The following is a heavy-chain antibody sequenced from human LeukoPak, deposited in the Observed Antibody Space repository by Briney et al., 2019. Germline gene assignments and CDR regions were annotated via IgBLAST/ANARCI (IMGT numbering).Heavy chain of an antibody. CDR3: AKESSFGEIAGYFDY. CDR1: GFTFSSYG. Sequence: GGSLRLSCAASGFTFSSYGMHWVRQAPGKGLEWVAVISYDGSNKYYADSVKGRFTISRDNSKNTLYLQMNSLRAEDTAVYYCAKESSFGEIAGYFDYWGQGTLVTVSS. V-gene: IGHV3-30*18. CDR2: ISYDGSNK. J-gene: IGHJ4*02. D-gene: IGHD3-10*01.